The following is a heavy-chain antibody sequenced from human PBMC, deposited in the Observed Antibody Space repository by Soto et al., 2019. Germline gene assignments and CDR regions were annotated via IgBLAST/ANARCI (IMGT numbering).Heavy chain of an antibody. CDR2: ISYDGSNK. J-gene: IGHJ1*01. CDR1: GFTFSSYA. CDR3: ARGTTVVTPEYLQH. D-gene: IGHD4-17*01. Sequence: QVQLVESGGGVVQPGRSLRLSCAASGFTFSSYAMHWVRQAPGKGLGWVAVISYDGSNKYYADSVKGRFTISRDNSKKSLYMQMKSLRAEDTALYYCARGTTVVTPEYLQHWGQGTLVTVSS. V-gene: IGHV3-30-3*01.